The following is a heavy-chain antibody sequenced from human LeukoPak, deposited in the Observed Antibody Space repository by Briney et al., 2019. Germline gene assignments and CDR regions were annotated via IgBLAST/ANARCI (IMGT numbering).Heavy chain of an antibody. V-gene: IGHV3-23*01. J-gene: IGHJ2*01. CDR1: GFTFSTYA. D-gene: IGHD7-27*01. Sequence: GGSLRLSCAASGFTFSTYAMNWVRQAPGKGLEWVSVISNNGGSTSYADSVKGRFTISRDNSKNTVYLQMNSLRAEDTAVYYCAKAWGHWYFDLWGRGTLVTVSS. CDR2: ISNNGGST. CDR3: AKAWGHWYFDL.